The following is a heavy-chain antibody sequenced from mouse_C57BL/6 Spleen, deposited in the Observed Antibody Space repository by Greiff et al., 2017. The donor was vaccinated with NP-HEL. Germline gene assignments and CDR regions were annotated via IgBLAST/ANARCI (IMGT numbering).Heavy chain of an antibody. V-gene: IGHV1-81*01. CDR2: IYPRSGNT. J-gene: IGHJ4*01. CDR3: ARPGGSRENYAMDY. D-gene: IGHD1-1*01. Sequence: VKLQESGAELARPGASVKLSCKASGYTFTSYGISWVQQRTGQGLAWIGEIYPRSGNTYYNEKFKGKATLTADKSSSTAYMELRSLTSEDSAVYFCARPGGSRENYAMDYWGQGTSVTVSS. CDR1: GYTFTSYG.